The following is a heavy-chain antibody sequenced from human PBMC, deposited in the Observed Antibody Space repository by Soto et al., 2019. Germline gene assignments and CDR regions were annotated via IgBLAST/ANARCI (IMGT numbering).Heavy chain of an antibody. CDR3: TRDPDLYCVGADCYGY. CDR1: GFAFSGYA. V-gene: IGHV3-21*01. J-gene: IGHJ6*04. CDR2: GDSVSNFV. D-gene: IGHD2-21*02. Sequence: PGGSLRLSFAASGFAFSGYAMNCVCLAPGKRIEWVAYGDSVSNFVDYAYCLRCRLTCSRDNAGNSLYLRIASLNSEETGVYDCTRDPDLYCVGADCYGYWGKRTPGTVAS.